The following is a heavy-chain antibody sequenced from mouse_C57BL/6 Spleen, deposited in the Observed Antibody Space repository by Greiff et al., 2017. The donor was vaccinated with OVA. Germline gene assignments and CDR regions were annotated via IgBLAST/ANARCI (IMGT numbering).Heavy chain of an antibody. CDR1: GYTFTGYW. Sequence: QVQLQQFGAELMKPGASVKLFCKATGYTFTGYWIEWVKQRPGHGLEWIGEFLPGSGSSYYNEKFKGKATFTADTSSNTAYMQLSSLTTEDSAIYYCARPGTGHFDYWGQGTTLTVSS. CDR2: FLPGSGSS. D-gene: IGHD4-1*01. CDR3: ARPGTGHFDY. V-gene: IGHV1-9*01. J-gene: IGHJ2*01.